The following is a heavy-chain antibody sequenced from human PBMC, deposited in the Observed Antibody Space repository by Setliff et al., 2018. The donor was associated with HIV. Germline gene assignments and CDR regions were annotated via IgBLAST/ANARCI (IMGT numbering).Heavy chain of an antibody. Sequence: PGESLKISCKGSGYSFTSYWIGWVRQMPGKGLEWMGIIYPGDSDTRYSPSFQGQVTISADKAISTAYLQWSSLKASDTAMYYCAKGSKYFGEVNDAFDIWGQGTMVTVSS. D-gene: IGHD3-10*01. CDR3: AKGSKYFGEVNDAFDI. CDR2: IYPGDSDT. J-gene: IGHJ3*02. V-gene: IGHV5-51*01. CDR1: GYSFTSYW.